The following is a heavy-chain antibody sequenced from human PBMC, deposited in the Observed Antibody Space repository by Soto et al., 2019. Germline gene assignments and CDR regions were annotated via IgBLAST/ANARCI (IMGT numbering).Heavy chain of an antibody. CDR3: AKLGGYSYGHSDY. Sequence: EVQLLESGGGLVQPGGSLRLSCAASGFTFSNYGMNWVRQAPGKGLEWVSFISGGGHTTHYADSVKGRFTISRDDSKXXMYLXXXXXXXXXXXXXXCAKLGGYSYGHSDYWGQGTLVTVSS. J-gene: IGHJ4*02. V-gene: IGHV3-23*01. CDR1: GFTFSNYG. CDR2: ISGGGHTT. D-gene: IGHD5-18*01.